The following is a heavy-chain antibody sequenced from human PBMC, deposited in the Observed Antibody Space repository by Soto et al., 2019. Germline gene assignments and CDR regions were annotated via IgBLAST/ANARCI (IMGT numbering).Heavy chain of an antibody. Sequence: PGETLKISCKGSGYSFSNYWIAWVRQMPGKGLEWMGIIFPADSDTKYSPSFQGQVTISADKSISTAYLQWSSLKASDTAMYYCASSVVVPSTINYFAYWGQGSLVSVFS. V-gene: IGHV5-51*01. D-gene: IGHD2-15*01. J-gene: IGHJ4*02. CDR3: ASSVVVPSTINYFAY. CDR2: IFPADSDT. CDR1: GYSFSNYW.